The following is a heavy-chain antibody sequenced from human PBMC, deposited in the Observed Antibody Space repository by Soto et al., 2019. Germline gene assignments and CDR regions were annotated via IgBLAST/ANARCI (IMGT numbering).Heavy chain of an antibody. CDR1: GFTFTRYS. Sequence: GGSLRLSCAASGFTFTRYSMNWVRQAPGKGLEWVSSISSTTNYIYYGDSMKGRFTISRDNAKNSLYLEMNSLRAEDTAVYNCARESEDLTSNFDYWGQGTLVTVSS. CDR2: ISSTTNYI. CDR3: ARESEDLTSNFDY. J-gene: IGHJ4*02. V-gene: IGHV3-21*01.